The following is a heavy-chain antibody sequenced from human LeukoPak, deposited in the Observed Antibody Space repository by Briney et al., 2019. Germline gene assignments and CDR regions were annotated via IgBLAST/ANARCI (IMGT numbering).Heavy chain of an antibody. Sequence: PSETLSLTCAVYGGSFSGYYWSWIRQPPGKGLEWIGEINHSGSTNYNPSLKSRVTISVDTSKNQFSLKLSSVTAADTAVYYCARRPHSYYYGSGSYYYFDYWGQGTLATVSS. J-gene: IGHJ4*02. V-gene: IGHV4-34*01. CDR2: INHSGST. CDR3: ARRPHSYYYGSGSYYYFDY. D-gene: IGHD3-10*01. CDR1: GGSFSGYY.